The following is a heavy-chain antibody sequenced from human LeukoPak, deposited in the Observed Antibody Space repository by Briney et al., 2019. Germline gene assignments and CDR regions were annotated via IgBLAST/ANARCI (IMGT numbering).Heavy chain of an antibody. CDR2: INAGNGNT. D-gene: IGHD3-10*01. J-gene: IGHJ4*02. Sequence: ASVKVSCKASGYTFTSYGMHWVRQAPGQRLEWMGWINAGNGNTKYSQKFQGRVTITRDTSASTAYMELSSLRSEDTAVYYCARAYEWELLWFGELFPDYWGQGTLVTVSS. CDR1: GYTFTSYG. CDR3: ARAYEWELLWFGELFPDY. V-gene: IGHV1-3*01.